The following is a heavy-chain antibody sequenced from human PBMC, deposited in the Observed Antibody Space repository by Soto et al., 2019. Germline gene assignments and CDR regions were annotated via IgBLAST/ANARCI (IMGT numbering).Heavy chain of an antibody. V-gene: IGHV4-59*01. Sequence: WTWIRKPPGLGPEWIGCIYYIGTTNYNDSFNSRVTISVDTSKNQLSLKLSSVTTADTAVYYCARGGGSPYHDHEFDYWGQGILVTVSS. CDR3: ARGGGSPYHDHEFDY. J-gene: IGHJ4*02. CDR2: IYYIGTT. D-gene: IGHD2-2*01.